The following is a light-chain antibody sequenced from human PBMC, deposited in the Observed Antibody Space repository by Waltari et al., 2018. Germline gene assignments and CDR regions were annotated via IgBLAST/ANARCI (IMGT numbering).Light chain of an antibody. CDR1: SSDVGGYNY. CDR3: SSYTSSSTLV. Sequence: QSALTQPASVSGSPGQSITISCTGTSSDVGGYNYVSWYQQHPGKAPKLMIYDVSNRPSWVSNRCSGSKSGNTASLTLSGLQAEDEADYYCSSYTSSSTLVFGGGTKLTVL. J-gene: IGLJ2*01. V-gene: IGLV2-14*03. CDR2: DVS.